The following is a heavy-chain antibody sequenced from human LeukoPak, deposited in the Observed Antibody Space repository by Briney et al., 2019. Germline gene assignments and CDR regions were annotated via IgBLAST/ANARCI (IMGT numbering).Heavy chain of an antibody. Sequence: GASVKVSCKSSGYTFSSYDINWVRQATGQGLEWMGWMNPNSGNTGCAQKFQGRVTMTRDTSISTAYMELSTLRSEDTAVYYCARGPTPYCSGDSCYSFLYFPHWGQGTLVTVSS. CDR2: MNPNSGNT. J-gene: IGHJ1*01. V-gene: IGHV1-8*01. CDR3: ARGPTPYCSGDSCYSFLYFPH. CDR1: GYTFSSYD. D-gene: IGHD2-15*01.